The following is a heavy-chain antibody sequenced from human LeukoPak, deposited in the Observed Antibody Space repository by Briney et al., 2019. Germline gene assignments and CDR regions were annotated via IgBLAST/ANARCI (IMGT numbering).Heavy chain of an antibody. CDR3: ASTTSNYYYYGMDV. CDR2: IWYDGSNK. D-gene: IGHD4-11*01. Sequence: GGSLRLSCAASGLTFSSHWMHWVRQAPGKGLEWVAVIWYDGSNKYYADSVKGRFTISRDNSKNTLYLQMNSLRAEDTAVYYCASTTSNYYYYGMDVWGQGTTVTVSS. V-gene: IGHV3-33*08. J-gene: IGHJ6*02. CDR1: GLTFSSHW.